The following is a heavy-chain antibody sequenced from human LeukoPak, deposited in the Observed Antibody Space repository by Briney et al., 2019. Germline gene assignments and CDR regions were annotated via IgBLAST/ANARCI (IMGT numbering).Heavy chain of an antibody. CDR2: IGTAGDT. Sequence: GGSLRLSCAASGFTFSSYDMHWVRQATGKGLEWVSAIGTAGDTYYPGSVKGRFTISRDNAKNSLYPQMNSLRADDTAVYYCARDKIVGPTTLDYWGQGTLVTVSS. D-gene: IGHD1-26*01. V-gene: IGHV3-13*01. CDR1: GFTFSSYD. J-gene: IGHJ4*02. CDR3: ARDKIVGPTTLDY.